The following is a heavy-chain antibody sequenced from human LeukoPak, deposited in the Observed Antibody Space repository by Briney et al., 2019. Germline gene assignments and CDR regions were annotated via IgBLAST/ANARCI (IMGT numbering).Heavy chain of an antibody. CDR2: ISAYNGNT. J-gene: IGHJ4*02. V-gene: IGHV1-18*01. Sequence: ASVKVSCKASGYTFTSYGISWVRQAPGQGLEWMGWISAYNGNTNYAQKLQGRVTMTTDTSTSTAYMGLRSLRSDDTAVYYCERVAAPTDSSGYYYPGYWGQGTLVTVSS. CDR1: GYTFTSYG. CDR3: ERVAAPTDSSGYYYPGY. D-gene: IGHD3-22*01.